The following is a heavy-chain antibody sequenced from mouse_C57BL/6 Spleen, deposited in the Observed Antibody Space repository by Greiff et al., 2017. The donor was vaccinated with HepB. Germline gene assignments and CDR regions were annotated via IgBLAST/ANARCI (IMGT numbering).Heavy chain of an antibody. J-gene: IGHJ2*01. CDR3: ARRPLYYGSSYVDY. D-gene: IGHD1-1*01. CDR2: INPNNGGT. V-gene: IGHV1-26*01. CDR1: GNTFTDYY. Sequence: EVQLQQSGPELVKPGASVKISCKASGNTFTDYYMNWVKQSHGKSLEWIGDINPNNGGTSYNQKFKGKATLTVDKSSSTAYMELRSLTSEDSAVYYCARRPLYYGSSYVDYWGQGTTLTVSS.